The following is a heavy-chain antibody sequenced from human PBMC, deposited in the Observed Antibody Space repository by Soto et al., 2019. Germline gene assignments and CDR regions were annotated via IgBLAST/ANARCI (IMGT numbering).Heavy chain of an antibody. Sequence: GSMNVSCAASCSPFSSYCMHWVRQAPGKGLVWVSRINSDGSSTSYADSVKGRFTISRDNAKNTLYLQMNSLRAEDTAVYYCERAQGYYYYGMDVWGQATTVTVSS. CDR2: INSDGSST. J-gene: IGHJ6*02. CDR1: CSPFSSYC. V-gene: IGHV3-74*01. CDR3: ERAQGYYYYGMDV.